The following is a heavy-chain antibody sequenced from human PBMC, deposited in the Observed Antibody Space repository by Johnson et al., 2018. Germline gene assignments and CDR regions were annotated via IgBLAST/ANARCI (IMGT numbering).Heavy chain of an antibody. CDR3: ARVQNYGGTASYMDV. D-gene: IGHD4/OR15-4a*01. V-gene: IGHV3-23*04. J-gene: IGHJ6*03. Sequence: EVQLVESGGGLVRPGGPLRLSCAASGFTFSRHAMSWVRQAPGKGLEWVATISASGSSTYYADSVKGRFTISRDNSKNTLYLQMNSLRGEDTALDYCARVQNYGGTASYMDVWGKGTTVTVSS. CDR1: GFTFSRHA. CDR2: ISASGSST.